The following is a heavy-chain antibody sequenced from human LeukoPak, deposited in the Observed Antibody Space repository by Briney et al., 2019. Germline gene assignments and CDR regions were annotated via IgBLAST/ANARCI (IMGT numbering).Heavy chain of an antibody. J-gene: IGHJ4*02. Sequence: PSETLSLTCTVSGGSISSYYWSWIRQPPGKGLEWIGYIYYSGSTNYNPSLKSRVTISVDTSKNQFSLKLSSVTAADTAVYYCARLVETVTFAALFDYWGQGTLVGVSS. CDR2: IYYSGST. D-gene: IGHD4-17*01. CDR1: GGSISSYY. V-gene: IGHV4-59*08. CDR3: ARLVETVTFAALFDY.